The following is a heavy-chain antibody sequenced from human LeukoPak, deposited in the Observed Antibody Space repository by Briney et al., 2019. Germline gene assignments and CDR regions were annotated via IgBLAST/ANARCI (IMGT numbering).Heavy chain of an antibody. J-gene: IGHJ4*02. Sequence: SVKVSCKVSGYTLTELSMHWVRQAPGQGLEWMGGIIPIFGTANYAQKFQGRVTITADESTSTAYMELSGLRSEDTAVYYCARVRGYRGFLFYFDYWGQGTLVTVSS. D-gene: IGHD3-10*01. V-gene: IGHV1-69*13. CDR1: GYTLTELS. CDR2: IIPIFGTA. CDR3: ARVRGYRGFLFYFDY.